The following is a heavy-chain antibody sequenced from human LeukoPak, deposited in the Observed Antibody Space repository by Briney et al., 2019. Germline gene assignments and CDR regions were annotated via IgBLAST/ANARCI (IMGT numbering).Heavy chain of an antibody. J-gene: IGHJ6*03. D-gene: IGHD3-10*01. Sequence: GGSLRLSCAASGFTFSDYNMRWIRQAPGKGLEWVSSISRSGSTKYYADSVKGRFTISRDNAKNSLFLQMNSLRAEDTAVYYCALPHYYDSEGASDMDVWGKGTTVTISS. CDR3: ALPHYYDSEGASDMDV. CDR1: GFTFSDYN. V-gene: IGHV3-11*04. CDR2: ISRSGSTK.